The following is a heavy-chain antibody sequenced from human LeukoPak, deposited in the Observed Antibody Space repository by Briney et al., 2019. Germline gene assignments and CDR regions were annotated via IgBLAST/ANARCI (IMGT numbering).Heavy chain of an antibody. CDR1: GGSISSYY. J-gene: IGHJ5*02. Sequence: PSETLSLTCTVSGGSISSYYWSWIRQPAGKGLEWIGSIYISGSTNYNPSRKSRVTIAVDKSKHQFSLKLSSVTAADTAVYSWARGVRQYSRSWYDHWGQGTLVTVSS. V-gene: IGHV4-4*07. CDR3: ARGVRQYSRSWYDH. D-gene: IGHD6-6*01. CDR2: IYISGST.